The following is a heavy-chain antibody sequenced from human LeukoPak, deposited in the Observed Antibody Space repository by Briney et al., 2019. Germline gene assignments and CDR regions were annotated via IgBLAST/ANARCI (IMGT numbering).Heavy chain of an antibody. V-gene: IGHV3-30*02. D-gene: IGHD3-22*01. J-gene: IGHJ3*02. Sequence: PGGSLRLSCAASGFIFTSYGMHWVREAPGRGLEWVAFIRFDGTRAYYADSVKGRFTVARDNSKNTLYLQMNSLRVEDQAVYYCAKVSVVMVNDAFDIWGQGTMVIVSS. CDR1: GFIFTSYG. CDR2: IRFDGTRA. CDR3: AKVSVVMVNDAFDI.